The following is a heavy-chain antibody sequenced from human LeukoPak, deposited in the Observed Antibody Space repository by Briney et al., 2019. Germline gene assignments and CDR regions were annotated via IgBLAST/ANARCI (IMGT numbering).Heavy chain of an antibody. J-gene: IGHJ6*02. V-gene: IGHV3-66*01. Sequence: GGSLRLSCAASGFTVSSNYMSWVRQAPGKGLGWVSVIYSGGSTYYADSVKGRFTISRDNSKNTLYLQMNSLRAEDTAVYYCARDDSPQKSYGMDVWGQGTTVTVSS. CDR1: GFTVSSNY. CDR3: ARDDSPQKSYGMDV. CDR2: IYSGGST. D-gene: IGHD2-15*01.